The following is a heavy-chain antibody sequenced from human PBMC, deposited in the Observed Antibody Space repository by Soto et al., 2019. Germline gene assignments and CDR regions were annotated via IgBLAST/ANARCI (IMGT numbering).Heavy chain of an antibody. D-gene: IGHD1-26*01. V-gene: IGHV4-34*01. J-gene: IGHJ1*01. CDR2: INHSGST. CDR3: AHSIGGPGYFQH. Sequence: SETLSLTCAVYGGSFSGYYWTWIRQPPGTGLEWIGEINHSGSTNYNPSLKSRVTISVDTSKNQFSLKLTSVTAADTATYYCAHSIGGPGYFQHWGQGTLVTVSS. CDR1: GGSFSGYY.